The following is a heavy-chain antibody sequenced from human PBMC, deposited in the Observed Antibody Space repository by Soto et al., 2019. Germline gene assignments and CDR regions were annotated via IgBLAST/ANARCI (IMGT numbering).Heavy chain of an antibody. J-gene: IGHJ4*02. CDR3: ASHTTTVTTRYFDY. CDR1: GGTFSSYT. V-gene: IGHV1-69*02. CDR2: IIPILGIA. Sequence: QVQLVQSGAEVKKPGSSVKVSCKASGGTFSSYTISWVRQAPGQGLEWMGRIIPILGIANYAQKFQGRVTITADKSTSTAYMELSSLRSEDTAVYCCASHTTTVTTRYFDYWGQGTLVTVSS. D-gene: IGHD4-17*01.